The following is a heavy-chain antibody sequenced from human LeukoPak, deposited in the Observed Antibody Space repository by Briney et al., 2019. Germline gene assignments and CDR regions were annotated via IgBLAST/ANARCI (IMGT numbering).Heavy chain of an antibody. CDR3: ASSESRDGYDFDY. CDR1: GFTFSDYY. V-gene: IGHV3-11*04. D-gene: IGHD5-24*01. CDR2: ISSSGSTI. Sequence: GGSLRLSCAASGFTFSDYYMSWIRQAPGKGLEWVSYISSSGSTIYYADSVKGRFTISRDNAKNSLYLQMNSLRAEDTAVYYCASSESRDGYDFDYWGQGTLVTVSS. J-gene: IGHJ4*02.